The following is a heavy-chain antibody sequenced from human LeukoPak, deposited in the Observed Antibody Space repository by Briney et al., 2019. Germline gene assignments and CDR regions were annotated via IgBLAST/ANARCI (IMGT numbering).Heavy chain of an antibody. J-gene: IGHJ5*02. Sequence: GGSLRLSCAASGFTFSSYSMNWVRQAPGKGLEWVSSISSSSSYIYYADSVKGRFTISRDNSKNTLYLQMNSLRAEDTAVYYCAKVNMVRGDNWFDPWGQGTLVTVSS. V-gene: IGHV3-21*04. D-gene: IGHD3-10*01. CDR2: ISSSSSYI. CDR1: GFTFSSYS. CDR3: AKVNMVRGDNWFDP.